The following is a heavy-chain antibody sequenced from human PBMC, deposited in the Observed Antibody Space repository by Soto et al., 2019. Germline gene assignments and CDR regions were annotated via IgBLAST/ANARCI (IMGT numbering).Heavy chain of an antibody. CDR1: GYTFTSYA. D-gene: IGHD6-13*01. V-gene: IGHV1-3*01. CDR3: AFGAAAGTSAFDI. J-gene: IGHJ3*02. CDR2: INAGNGNT. Sequence: ASVKVSCKASGYTFTSYAMHRVRQAPGQRLEWMGWINAGNGNTKYSQKFQGRVTITRDTSASTAYMELSSLRSEDTAVYYCAFGAAAGTSAFDIWGQGTMVTVSS.